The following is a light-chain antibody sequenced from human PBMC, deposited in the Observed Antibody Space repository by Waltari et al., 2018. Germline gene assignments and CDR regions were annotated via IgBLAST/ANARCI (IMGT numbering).Light chain of an antibody. V-gene: IGKV2-30*01. Sequence: EVVMTQFPLSLSVTLGQPASISCRSSQSLVSRDGSTYFNWFQQRPGQSPRRLLYKVSNRDSGVPDRFSGSGAGTDFTLRISRVEAEDVGVYYCMQGTDWPWTFGQGTKVEIK. CDR2: KVS. J-gene: IGKJ1*01. CDR1: QSLVSRDGSTY. CDR3: MQGTDWPWT.